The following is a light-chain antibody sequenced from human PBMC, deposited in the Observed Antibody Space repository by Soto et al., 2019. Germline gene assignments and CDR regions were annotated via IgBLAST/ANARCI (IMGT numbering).Light chain of an antibody. CDR1: QSVSSY. Sequence: EIVLTQSPATLSLSPGERATLSCRASQSVSSYLAWYQQKPGQAPRLLIYDASNRATGIPARFSGSGSGTDFTLTISSLEPEDFAVYYCQQRSNWPQFGQGTRLENK. J-gene: IGKJ5*01. CDR2: DAS. CDR3: QQRSNWPQ. V-gene: IGKV3-11*01.